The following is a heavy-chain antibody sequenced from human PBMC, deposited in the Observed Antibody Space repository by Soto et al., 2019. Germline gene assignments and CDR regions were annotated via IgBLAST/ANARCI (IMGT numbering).Heavy chain of an antibody. V-gene: IGHV4-34*01. J-gene: IGHJ4*02. D-gene: IGHD2-8*02. Sequence: SETLSLTCAVCGGSFSGYYWSWFRQPPGTGLEWIGEINHSGSTNYNPSLKSRVTISVDTSKNQFSLRLTSVTAADTAVYYCAREKITGFFAHWGRGTPVTVSS. CDR1: GGSFSGYY. CDR2: INHSGST. CDR3: AREKITGFFAH.